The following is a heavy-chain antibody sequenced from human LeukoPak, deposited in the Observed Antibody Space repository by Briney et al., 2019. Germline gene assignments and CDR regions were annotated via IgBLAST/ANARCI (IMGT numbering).Heavy chain of an antibody. J-gene: IGHJ5*02. CDR1: GFTFRNYV. D-gene: IGHD3-10*01. Sequence: GGSLTLTCAASGFTFRNYVISWVRQAPGKGLEWVSAISGSGGSTYYADSVKGRFTISRDNSKNTLYLQMTSLRSEDTAVYYCAKELWFGELSPNWFETWGQRTLVTVSS. V-gene: IGHV3-23*01. CDR2: ISGSGGST. CDR3: AKELWFGELSPNWFET.